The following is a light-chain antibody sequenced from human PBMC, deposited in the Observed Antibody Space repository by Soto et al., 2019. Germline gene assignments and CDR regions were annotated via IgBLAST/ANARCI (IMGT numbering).Light chain of an antibody. CDR2: GAS. CDR1: QRVSSTY. J-gene: IGKJ2*01. V-gene: IGKV3-20*01. Sequence: EIVLTQSPGTLSLSPGERATLSCRASQRVSSTYLAWYQQKPGQAPRLLMYGASNRATGIPDRFSGSGSGTDFTLTINRLEPEDFAVYFCQQYGRSPPFTFCQGTKVEIK. CDR3: QQYGRSPPFT.